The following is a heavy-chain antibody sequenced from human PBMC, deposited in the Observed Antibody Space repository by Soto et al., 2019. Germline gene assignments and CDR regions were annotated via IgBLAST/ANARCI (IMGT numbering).Heavy chain of an antibody. V-gene: IGHV4-31*03. CDR3: ARSDWNYGELFDY. Sequence: SETLSLTCTVSGGSISSGGYYWSWIRQHPGKGLEWIGYIYYSGSTYYNPSLKSRVTISVDTSKNQFSLKLSSVTAADTAVYYCARSDWNYGELFDYWGQGTLVTVSS. CDR2: IYYSGST. CDR1: GGSISSGGYY. J-gene: IGHJ4*02. D-gene: IGHD1-7*01.